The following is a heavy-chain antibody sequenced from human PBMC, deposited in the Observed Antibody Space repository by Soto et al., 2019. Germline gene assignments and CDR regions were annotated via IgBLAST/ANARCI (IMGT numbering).Heavy chain of an antibody. V-gene: IGHV3-66*01. Sequence: EVQLVESGGGLVQPGGSLRLSCAASGFTVSSNYMSWVRQAPGKGLEWVSVIYSGGSTYYADSVKGRFTISRDNSKHTLYLQMNSLRAEDTAVYYCARAGGFTMVRGGDRWFDPWGQGTLVTVSS. D-gene: IGHD3-10*01. CDR3: ARAGGFTMVRGGDRWFDP. J-gene: IGHJ5*02. CDR1: GFTVSSNY. CDR2: IYSGGST.